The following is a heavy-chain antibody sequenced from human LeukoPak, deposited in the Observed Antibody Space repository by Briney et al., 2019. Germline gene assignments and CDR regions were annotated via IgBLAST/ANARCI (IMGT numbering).Heavy chain of an antibody. CDR3: AREGSSGYYHYVDY. D-gene: IGHD3-22*01. Sequence: VASVEVSCKASGYTFTSYGISWVRQAPGQGLEWMGWISAYNGNTNYAQKLQGRVTMTTDTSTSTAYMELRSLRSDDTAVYYCAREGSSGYYHYVDYWGQGTLVTVSS. V-gene: IGHV1-18*01. CDR2: ISAYNGNT. J-gene: IGHJ4*02. CDR1: GYTFTSYG.